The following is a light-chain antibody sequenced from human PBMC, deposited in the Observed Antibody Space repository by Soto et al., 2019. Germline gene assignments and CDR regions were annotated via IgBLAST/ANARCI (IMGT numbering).Light chain of an antibody. V-gene: IGKV4-1*01. CDR1: QSVLYSSNNKNY. CDR3: QQSNSTLALT. Sequence: DIVMTQSPDSLAVSLGERATINCKSSQSVLYSSNNKNYLAWYQQKPGQPPKLLIYWASTRESGVPDRFSGSWSGTDFTLTISSLQAEDVAVYYGQQSNSTLALTFGGRTKVEIK. CDR2: WAS. J-gene: IGKJ4*01.